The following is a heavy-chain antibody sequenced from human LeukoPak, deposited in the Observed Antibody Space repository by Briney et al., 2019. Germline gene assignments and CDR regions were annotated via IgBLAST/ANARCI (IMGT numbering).Heavy chain of an antibody. D-gene: IGHD2/OR15-2a*01. CDR3: ARSRINSDY. CDR1: GFTFSSYS. V-gene: IGHV3-21*01. J-gene: IGHJ4*02. CDR2: ISSSSSYI. Sequence: GGSLRLSCAASGFTFSSYSMNWVRQAPGKGLEWVSSISSSSSYIYYADSVKGRFTISRDTVKNSLYLQMNNLRAEDTAVYYCARSRINSDYWGQGTLVTVSS.